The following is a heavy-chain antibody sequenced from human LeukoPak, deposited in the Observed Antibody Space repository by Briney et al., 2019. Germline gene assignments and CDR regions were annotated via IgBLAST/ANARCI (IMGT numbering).Heavy chain of an antibody. J-gene: IGHJ6*03. CDR2: ISSSGST. CDR1: GGSISSYY. Sequence: PSETLSLTCTVSGGSISSYYWIWIRQPPGKGLEWIGCISSSGSTNYNPSLKTRVTISVDTSEKRFSLNLSSVTAADTAVYYCARAGSSWSSYYYYYYMDVWGKGTTVTVSS. D-gene: IGHD6-13*01. V-gene: IGHV4-59*01. CDR3: ARAGSSWSSYYYYYYMDV.